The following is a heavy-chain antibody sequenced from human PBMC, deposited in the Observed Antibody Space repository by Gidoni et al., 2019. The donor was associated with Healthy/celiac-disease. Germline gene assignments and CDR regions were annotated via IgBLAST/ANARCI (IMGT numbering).Heavy chain of an antibody. CDR2: ISWYSGSI. CDR3: AKDMFEQLGPFDY. D-gene: IGHD6-6*01. CDR1: GFTFDDYA. V-gene: IGHV3-9*01. J-gene: IGHJ4*02. Sequence: EVQLVESGGGLVQPGRSLRRACAASGFTFDDYAMPWVRQAPGKGLECVSGISWYSGSIGYADSVKGRFTISRDNAKNSLYRQMNSLRAEDTALYYCAKDMFEQLGPFDYWGQGTLVTVSS.